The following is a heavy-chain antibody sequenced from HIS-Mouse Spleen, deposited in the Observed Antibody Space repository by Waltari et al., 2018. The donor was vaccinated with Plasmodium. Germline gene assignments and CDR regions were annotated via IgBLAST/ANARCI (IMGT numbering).Heavy chain of an antibody. J-gene: IGHJ4*02. Sequence: RQAPGKGLEWVSSISSSSSYIYYADSVKGRFTISRDNAKNSLYLQMNSLRAEDTAVYYCARDERGGYYFDYWGQGTLVTVSS. CDR2: ISSSSSYI. CDR3: ARDERGGYYFDY. D-gene: IGHD3-10*01. V-gene: IGHV3-21*01.